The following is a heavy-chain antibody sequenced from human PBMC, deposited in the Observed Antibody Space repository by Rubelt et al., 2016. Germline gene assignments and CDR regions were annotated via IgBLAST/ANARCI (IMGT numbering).Heavy chain of an antibody. Sequence: VQLLESGGGLVQPGGSLRLSCAASGFTFSSYGMHWVRQAPGKGLEWVAVISYDGSNKYYADSVKGRFTISRDNSKNTLFLQMSSLRAEDTAVYYCAKDALKQSGYSYGSPDYWGQGTLVTVSS. J-gene: IGHJ4*02. CDR3: AKDALKQSGYSYGSPDY. D-gene: IGHD5-18*01. CDR2: ISYDGSNK. V-gene: IGHV3-30*18. CDR1: GFTFSSYG.